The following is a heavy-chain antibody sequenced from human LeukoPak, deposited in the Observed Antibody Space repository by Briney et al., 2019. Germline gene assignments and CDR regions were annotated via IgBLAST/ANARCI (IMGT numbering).Heavy chain of an antibody. CDR3: AKFGYYGSGSYSPDYGMDV. D-gene: IGHD3-10*01. CDR1: GFTFDDYA. J-gene: IGHJ6*02. V-gene: IGHV3-9*01. CDR2: ISWNSGSI. Sequence: GRSLRLSCAASGFTFDDYAMHWVRQAPGKGLEWVSGISWNSGSIGYADSVKGRFTISRDNAKNSLYPQMNSLRAEDTALYYCAKFGYYGSGSYSPDYGMDVWGQGTTVTVSS.